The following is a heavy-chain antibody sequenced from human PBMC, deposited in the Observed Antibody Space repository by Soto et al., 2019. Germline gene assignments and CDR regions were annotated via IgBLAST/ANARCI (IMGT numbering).Heavy chain of an antibody. CDR2: INPSGGST. CDR3: ATSSSTIGSYGNPYYFHS. J-gene: IGHJ4*02. V-gene: IGHV1-46*01. CDR1: GYTFTDSY. Sequence: ASLKVSCKASGYTFTDSYMHWVRQAPGQGLEWMGIINPSGGSTSYAQKFRGRVTMTRDTSTSTVYMELSSLRSEDTAVFYCATSSSTIGSYGNPYYFHSRRQGTLVPV. D-gene: IGHD2-8*01.